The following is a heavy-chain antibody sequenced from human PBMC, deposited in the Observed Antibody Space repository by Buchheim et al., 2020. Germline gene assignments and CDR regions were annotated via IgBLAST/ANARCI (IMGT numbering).Heavy chain of an antibody. Sequence: EVQLVESGGGLVQPGGSLRLSCAASGFTVSSNYMSWVRQAPGKGLEWVSVIYSGGSTYYADSVKGRFTISRDNSKNSLYLQMNSLRAEDTAVYYCASRYYGDYVLPYGMDVWGQGTT. CDR3: ASRYYGDYVLPYGMDV. D-gene: IGHD4-17*01. J-gene: IGHJ6*02. CDR1: GFTVSSNY. CDR2: IYSGGST. V-gene: IGHV3-66*01.